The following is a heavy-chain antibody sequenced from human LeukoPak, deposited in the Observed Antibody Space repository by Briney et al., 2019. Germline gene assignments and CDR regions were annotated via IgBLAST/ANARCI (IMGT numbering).Heavy chain of an antibody. CDR1: GYTFTSYY. D-gene: IGHD5-12*01. Sequence: ASVKVSCKASGYTFTSYYMHWVRQAPGQGLEWMGIINPSGGSTSYAQKFQGRVTMTRDTPTSTVYMELSSLRSEDTAVYYCAREEIVAAAYFYYYYYMDVWGKGTTVTASS. CDR3: AREEIVAAAYFYYYYYMDV. J-gene: IGHJ6*03. V-gene: IGHV1-46*01. CDR2: INPSGGST.